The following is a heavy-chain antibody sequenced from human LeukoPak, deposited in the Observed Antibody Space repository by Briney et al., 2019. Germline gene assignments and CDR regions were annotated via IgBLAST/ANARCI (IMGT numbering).Heavy chain of an antibody. D-gene: IGHD2-21*02. CDR1: GFSFSSYS. CDR3: ARDPSPPPGYCGGDCSKGVNFDY. V-gene: IGHV3-21*01. CDR2: TSSSSSYK. J-gene: IGHJ4*02. Sequence: GGSLRLSCVASGFSFSSYSMNWVRQAPGKGLEWVSSTSSSSSYKYYADSVKGRFTISRDNAKNSLYLQMNSLRAEDTAVYYCARDPSPPPGYCGGDCSKGVNFDYWGQGTLVTVSS.